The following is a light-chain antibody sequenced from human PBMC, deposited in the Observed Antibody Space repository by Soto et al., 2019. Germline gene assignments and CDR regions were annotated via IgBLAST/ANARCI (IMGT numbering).Light chain of an antibody. V-gene: IGKV3-20*01. Sequence: EIVLTQSPGTLSLSPGERATLSCRASQTLRRTYIAWYQQKPGQAPRVLIYGASKRATGIPDRFSGSGSGNDFSLTISILEPEDFAVYYCHQYDNAPQTYGQGTKVEIK. CDR3: HQYDNAPQT. CDR1: QTLRRTY. J-gene: IGKJ2*01. CDR2: GAS.